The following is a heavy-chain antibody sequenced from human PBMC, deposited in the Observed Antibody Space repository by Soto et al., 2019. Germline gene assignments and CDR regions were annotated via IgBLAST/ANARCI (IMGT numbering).Heavy chain of an antibody. Sequence: GGSLRLSCAASGFTLSDYYMSWIRQAPGKGLEWVSYISSSGSTIYYADSVKGRFTISRDNAKNSLYLQMNSLRAEGTAVYYCARDRESYYYGMDVWGQGTTVTVSS. V-gene: IGHV3-11*01. CDR1: GFTLSDYY. CDR2: ISSSGSTI. CDR3: ARDRESYYYGMDV. J-gene: IGHJ6*02.